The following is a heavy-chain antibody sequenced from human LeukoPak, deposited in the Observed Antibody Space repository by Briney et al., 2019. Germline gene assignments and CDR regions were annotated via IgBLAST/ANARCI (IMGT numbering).Heavy chain of an antibody. J-gene: IGHJ4*02. CDR1: GFTFSSYA. D-gene: IGHD3-22*01. Sequence: GVSLRLSCAASGFTFSSYAMSWVRQAPGKGLEWVSAISGSGGSTYYADSVKGRFTISRDNSKNTLYLQMNSLRAEDTAVYYCAKDFLYYYDSSGYTAPYYFDYWGQGTLVTVSS. V-gene: IGHV3-23*01. CDR2: ISGSGGST. CDR3: AKDFLYYYDSSGYTAPYYFDY.